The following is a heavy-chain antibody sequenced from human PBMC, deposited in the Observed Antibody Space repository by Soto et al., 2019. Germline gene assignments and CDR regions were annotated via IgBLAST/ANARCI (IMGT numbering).Heavy chain of an antibody. V-gene: IGHV3-21*01. Sequence: PGGSLRLSCAASGFTFSSYSMNWVRQAPGKGLEWVSSISSSSSYIYYADSVKGRFTISRDNAKNSLYLQMNSLRAEDTAVYYCARDQFPGSYYYYYYYYGMDVWGQGTTVTVSS. J-gene: IGHJ6*02. CDR1: GFTFSSYS. CDR2: ISSSSSYI. D-gene: IGHD1-26*01. CDR3: ARDQFPGSYYYYYYYYGMDV.